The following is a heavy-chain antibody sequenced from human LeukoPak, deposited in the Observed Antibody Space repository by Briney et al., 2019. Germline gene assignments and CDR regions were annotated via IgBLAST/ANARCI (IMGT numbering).Heavy chain of an antibody. Sequence: GGSLRLSCAASGFTFSSYAMHWVRQAPGKGLEWVAVISYDGSNKYYADPVKGRFTISRDNSKNTLYLQMNSLRAEDTAVYYCARVANYYDSSGYYYFDYWGQGTLVTVSS. J-gene: IGHJ4*02. CDR1: GFTFSSYA. CDR3: ARVANYYDSSGYYYFDY. D-gene: IGHD3-22*01. CDR2: ISYDGSNK. V-gene: IGHV3-30-3*01.